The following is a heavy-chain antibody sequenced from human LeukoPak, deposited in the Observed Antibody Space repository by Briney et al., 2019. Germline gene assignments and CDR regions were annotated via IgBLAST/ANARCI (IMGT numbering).Heavy chain of an antibody. CDR1: GFTFSTYA. V-gene: IGHV3-23*01. Sequence: PGGSLRLSCAVSGFTFSTYAMSWVRQAPGKGLEWVSHFGGSGGTIYYADSAKGRFTISRDNSKNTLYQQRNSLRAEDTAVYYCAKSDCGGDCHLLDYWGQGNLVTVSS. D-gene: IGHD2-21*02. CDR2: FGGSGGTI. J-gene: IGHJ4*02. CDR3: AKSDCGGDCHLLDY.